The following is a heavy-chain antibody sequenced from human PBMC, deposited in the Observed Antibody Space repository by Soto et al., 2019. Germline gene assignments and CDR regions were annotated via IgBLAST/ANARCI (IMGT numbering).Heavy chain of an antibody. J-gene: IGHJ4*02. Sequence: SETLSLTCTGSGASVSTGYWSWIRQPPGKALEWLGFMYFGGSFNYNPSLTSRVTISVDASKNQFSLKVTSVTAADTAVYYCASEPVNSDRNGYPLFDCRGQGTQVTVSS. V-gene: IGHV4-59*02. CDR2: MYFGGSF. D-gene: IGHD3-22*01. CDR1: GASVSTGY. CDR3: ASEPVNSDRNGYPLFDC.